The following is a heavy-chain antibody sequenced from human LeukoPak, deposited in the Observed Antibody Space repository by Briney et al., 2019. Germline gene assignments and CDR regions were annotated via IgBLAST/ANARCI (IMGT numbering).Heavy chain of an antibody. J-gene: IGHJ4*02. Sequence: GGSLRLSCGASGFSFSDYGMHWVRQAPGQGLEWMGIINPSGGSTSYAQKFQGRVTMTRDTSTSTVYMELSSLRSEDTAVYYCARDRVPAMVTGADYWGQGTLVTVSS. CDR3: ARDRVPAMVTGADY. D-gene: IGHD5-18*01. V-gene: IGHV1-46*01. CDR1: GFSFSDYG. CDR2: INPSGGST.